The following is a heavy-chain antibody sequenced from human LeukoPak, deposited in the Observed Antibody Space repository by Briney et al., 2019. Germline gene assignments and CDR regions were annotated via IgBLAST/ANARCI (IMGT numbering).Heavy chain of an antibody. V-gene: IGHV3-21*01. J-gene: IGHJ3*02. CDR3: ARDNYGDYDENAFDI. D-gene: IGHD4-17*01. CDR2: ISSSSSYI. CDR1: GFTFSSYS. Sequence: GGSLRLSCAASGFTFSSYSMNWVRQAPGKGLEWVSSISSSSSYIYYADSVKGRFTISRDNAKNSLYLQMNSLRAEDTAVYYCARDNYGDYDENAFDIWGQGTMVTVSS.